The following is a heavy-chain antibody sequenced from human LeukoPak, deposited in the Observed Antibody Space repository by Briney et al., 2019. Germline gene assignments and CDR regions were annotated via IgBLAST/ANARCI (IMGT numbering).Heavy chain of an antibody. V-gene: IGHV1-69*05. CDR1: GGTFSSHG. Sequence: SVKDSRKASGGTFSSHGFSWVRQAPGQGLEWMGGIIPIFGTTNYAQKFQGRVTITTDDSTSTGYMELSSLRSEDTAVYYCARRWPHSSGYYLFDYWGQGTLVTDSS. D-gene: IGHD3-22*01. J-gene: IGHJ4*02. CDR3: ARRWPHSSGYYLFDY. CDR2: IIPIFGTT.